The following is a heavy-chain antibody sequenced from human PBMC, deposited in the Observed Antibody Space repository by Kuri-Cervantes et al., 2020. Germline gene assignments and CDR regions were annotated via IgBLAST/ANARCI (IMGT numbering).Heavy chain of an antibody. J-gene: IGHJ4*02. CDR2: ISGSSTYI. V-gene: IGHV3-21*04. Sequence: GGSLRLCCAASGFTFSTYSFNWVRQAPGKGLEWVSSISGSSTYIFYADSVKGRFTISRDNARNSLFLQMNSLRAEDTAVYYCAKGGSTSGYAPLDYWGQGTLVTVSS. CDR3: AKGGSTSGYAPLDY. D-gene: IGHD2-2*01. CDR1: GFTFSTYS.